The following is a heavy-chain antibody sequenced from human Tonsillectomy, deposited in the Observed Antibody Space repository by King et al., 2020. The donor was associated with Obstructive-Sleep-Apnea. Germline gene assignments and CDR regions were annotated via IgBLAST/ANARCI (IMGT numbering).Heavy chain of an antibody. Sequence: VQLQESGPRLVKPSETLSLTCTVSGDSISGYYWSWIRQPPGKGLEWIGYIYDSGSTNYNPSLKSRVTISVDTSKSQFSLKLNSVTAADTAVYYCARGSIAAAGALVNWFDPWGQGTLVTVSS. V-gene: IGHV4-59*01. D-gene: IGHD6-13*01. J-gene: IGHJ5*02. CDR1: GDSISGYY. CDR3: ARGSIAAAGALVNWFDP. CDR2: IYDSGST.